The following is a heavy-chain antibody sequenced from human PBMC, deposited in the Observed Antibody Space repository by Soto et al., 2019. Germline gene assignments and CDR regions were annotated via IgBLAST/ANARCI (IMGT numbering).Heavy chain of an antibody. CDR2: ISYDGSNK. V-gene: IGHV3-30*18. CDR1: GFTFSSYG. J-gene: IGHJ6*02. D-gene: IGHD6-13*01. CDR3: AKDRLGSSWLYGAGNYYYYGMDV. Sequence: GGSLRLSCAASGFTFSSYGMHWVRQAPGKGLEWVAVISYDGSNKYYADSVKGRFTISRDNSKNTLYLQMNSLRAEDTAVYYCAKDRLGSSWLYGAGNYYYYGMDVWGQGTTVTVSS.